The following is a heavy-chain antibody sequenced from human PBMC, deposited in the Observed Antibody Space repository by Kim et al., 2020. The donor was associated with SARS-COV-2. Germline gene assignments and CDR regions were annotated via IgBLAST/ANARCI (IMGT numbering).Heavy chain of an antibody. D-gene: IGHD3-16*01. CDR3: ARGEARGNGMDV. Sequence: SETLSLTCTVSGGSISSGDYYWSWIRQPPGKGLEWIGYIYYSGSTYYNPSLKSRVTISVDTSKNQFSLKLSSVTAADTAVYYCARGEARGNGMDVWGQGTTVTVSS. CDR2: IYYSGST. V-gene: IGHV4-30-4*01. CDR1: GGSISSGDYY. J-gene: IGHJ6*02.